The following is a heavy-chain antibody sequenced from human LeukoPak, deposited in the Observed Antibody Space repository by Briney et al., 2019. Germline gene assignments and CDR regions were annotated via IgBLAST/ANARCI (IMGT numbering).Heavy chain of an antibody. D-gene: IGHD3-16*01. CDR1: GFTFSSYW. Sequence: GGSLRLSCAASGFTFSSYWMSWVRQAPGQGLEWVANINQDGSEKNHVDSVKGRFTISRDNARTSFYLQMNSLRAEDTAIYYCARSLWPEDNWGQGTLVTVSS. J-gene: IGHJ4*02. CDR3: ARSLWPEDN. V-gene: IGHV3-7*01. CDR2: INQDGSEK.